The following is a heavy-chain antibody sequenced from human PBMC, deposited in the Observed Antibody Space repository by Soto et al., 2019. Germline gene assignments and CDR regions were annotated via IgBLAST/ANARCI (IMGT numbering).Heavy chain of an antibody. J-gene: IGHJ4*02. CDR1: GCTFSSYG. CDR2: ISYDGSNK. Sequence: QVQLVESGGGVVQPGRSLRLSCAASGCTFSSYGMHWVRQAPGKGLEWVAVISYDGSNKYYADSVKGRFTISRDNSKNTLYLQMNSLRAEDKAVYYCAKSGPQWESVLSYWGQGTLVTVSS. V-gene: IGHV3-30*18. D-gene: IGHD1-26*01. CDR3: AKSGPQWESVLSY.